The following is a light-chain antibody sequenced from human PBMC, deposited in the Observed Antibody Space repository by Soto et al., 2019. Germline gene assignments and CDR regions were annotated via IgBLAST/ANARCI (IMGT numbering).Light chain of an antibody. CDR3: ATWDGSLLAEV. J-gene: IGLJ2*01. Sequence: QSVLTQPPSVSAAPGQKVTISCSGSSSNIGNNYVSWYQQLPGTAPKLLIYDNNKRPSGIPDRFSGSKSGSSGTLDITGLQSGDEADYYCATWDGSLLAEVFGGGTTLTVL. V-gene: IGLV1-51*01. CDR1: SSNIGNNY. CDR2: DNN.